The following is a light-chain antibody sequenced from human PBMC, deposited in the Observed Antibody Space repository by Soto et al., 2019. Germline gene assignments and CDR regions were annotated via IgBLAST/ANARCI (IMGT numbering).Light chain of an antibody. Sequence: QSALTQPASVSGSPGQSITISCTGTSSDVGGYNYVSWYQQHPGKAPKLMIYEVSNRPSGVSNRFSGSKSGNTASLTLSGLQAEDEADYYCSSYTSSSTPVVFGGGTQLTVL. CDR1: SSDVGGYNY. CDR3: SSYTSSSTPVV. CDR2: EVS. V-gene: IGLV2-14*01. J-gene: IGLJ2*01.